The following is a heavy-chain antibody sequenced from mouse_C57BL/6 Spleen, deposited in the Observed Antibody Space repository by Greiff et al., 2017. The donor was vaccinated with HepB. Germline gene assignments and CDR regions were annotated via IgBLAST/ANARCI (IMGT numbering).Heavy chain of an antibody. CDR1: GYTFTSYW. CDR3: ARSYGSSFFAY. V-gene: IGHV1-50*01. D-gene: IGHD1-1*01. J-gene: IGHJ3*01. CDR2: IDPSDSYT. Sequence: VQLQQSGAELVKPGASVKLSCKASGYTFTSYWMQWVKQRPGQGLEWIGEIDPSDSYTNYNQKFKGKATLTVDTSSSTAYMQLSSLTSEDSAVYYCARSYGSSFFAYWGQGTLVTVSA.